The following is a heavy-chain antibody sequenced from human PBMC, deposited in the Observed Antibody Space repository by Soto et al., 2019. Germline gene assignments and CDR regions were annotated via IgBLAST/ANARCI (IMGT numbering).Heavy chain of an antibody. CDR3: TRLQRRWLSSDS. V-gene: IGHV4-39*01. J-gene: IGHJ4*02. D-gene: IGHD5-12*01. CDR1: GGSISNSSYY. CDR2: IYYTGTS. Sequence: SETLSLTCTVSGGSISNSSYYWGWIRQPPGKGLEWIGHIYYTGTSYSNPSLKGRVTLSVDTSKNQFSLKLNSMTAADTAVFYCTRLQRRWLSSDSWGQGTLVTVSS.